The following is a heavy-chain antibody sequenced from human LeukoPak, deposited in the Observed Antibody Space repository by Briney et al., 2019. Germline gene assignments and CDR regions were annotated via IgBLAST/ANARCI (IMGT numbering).Heavy chain of an antibody. CDR3: ARGDSGSFSQFDC. D-gene: IGHD1-26*01. CDR2: VYYSGST. V-gene: IGHV4-59*01. CDR1: GGSISSYY. J-gene: IGHJ4*02. Sequence: PSETLSFTCTVSGGSISSYYWSWIRQPPGKGLEWIGYVYYSGSTNHNPSLKSRVTISVDTPKNQFSLKLTSVTAADTAVYYCARGDSGSFSQFDCWGQGTLVTVSS.